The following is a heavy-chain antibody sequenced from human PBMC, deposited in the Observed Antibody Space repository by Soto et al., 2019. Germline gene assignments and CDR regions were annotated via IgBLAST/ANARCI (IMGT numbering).Heavy chain of an antibody. CDR2: IIPFYDKP. V-gene: IGHV1-69*06. Sequence: QVELVQSGIEVKNPGSSVKVSCKASGDTFSNYAINWVRQAPGQGLEWMGGIIPFYDKPNYAENFLGRVTISADKFTATAYSEVSSLRAEDTAVYCCARGYRELFFYAMDVWGRGTPVIVSS. J-gene: IGHJ6*02. CDR1: GDTFSNYA. CDR3: ARGYRELFFYAMDV. D-gene: IGHD3-10*01.